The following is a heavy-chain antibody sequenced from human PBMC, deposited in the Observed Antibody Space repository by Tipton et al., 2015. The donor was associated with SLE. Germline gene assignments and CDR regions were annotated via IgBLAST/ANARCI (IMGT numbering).Heavy chain of an antibody. CDR3: ARSPVDYWNGYSA. CDR1: GFTFSNYA. J-gene: IGHJ4*02. V-gene: IGHV3-23*01. Sequence: SLRLSCAASGFTFSNYAMSWVRQAPGKGLEWVSAITGSGDRTYYIDSVKGRFTISRDNSKNSLYLQMNGLRAEDTAVYHCARSPVDYWNGYSAWGQGTLVAVSS. CDR2: ITGSGDRT. D-gene: IGHD3-3*01.